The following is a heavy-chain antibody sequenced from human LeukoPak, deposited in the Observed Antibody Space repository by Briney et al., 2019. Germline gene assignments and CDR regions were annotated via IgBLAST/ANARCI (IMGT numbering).Heavy chain of an antibody. CDR1: GGTFSSYA. D-gene: IGHD2-15*01. CDR2: IIPIFGTA. CDR3: ARRPDIDAFDI. V-gene: IGHV1-69*06. Sequence: GSSVKVSCKASGGTFSSYAISWVRQAPGQGLEWMGGIIPIFGTANYAQKSQGRVTITADKSTSTAYMELTSLRSEDTAVYYCARRPDIDAFDIWGQGTMVTVSS. J-gene: IGHJ3*02.